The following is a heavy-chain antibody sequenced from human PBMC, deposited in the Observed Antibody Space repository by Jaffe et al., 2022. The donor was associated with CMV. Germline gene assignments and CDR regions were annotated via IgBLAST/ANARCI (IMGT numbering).Heavy chain of an antibody. CDR1: GFSFRSYV. CDR2: ISFSGDNT. J-gene: IGHJ3*02. D-gene: IGHD6-13*01. V-gene: IGHV3-23*01. Sequence: EVQLLESGGGLVQPGGSLRLSCAASGFSFRSYVMNWVRQAPGKGLEWVSGISFSGDNTYYAKSVRGRFTISRDDSTNTLYLQLNSLRVEDTARYFCAKEEHSSNWYNDEGSDIWGQGTMVIVSS. CDR3: AKEEHSSNWYNDEGSDI.